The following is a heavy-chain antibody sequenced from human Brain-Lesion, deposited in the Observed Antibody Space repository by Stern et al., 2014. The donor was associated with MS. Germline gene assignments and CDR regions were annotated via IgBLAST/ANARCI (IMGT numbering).Heavy chain of an antibody. Sequence: VQLLESGAEVKKPGASVNVSCKASGYTFTGYYLHWVRQPPGQGLEWMGWINPKSGGTNYAQKFQGWVTMTRDTSINTAYMELSRLRSDDTAVYYCATYYYDSTGYNDFWGQGTLVTVSS. J-gene: IGHJ4*02. CDR1: GYTFTGYY. CDR2: INPKSGGT. CDR3: ATYYYDSTGYNDF. V-gene: IGHV1-2*04. D-gene: IGHD3-22*01.